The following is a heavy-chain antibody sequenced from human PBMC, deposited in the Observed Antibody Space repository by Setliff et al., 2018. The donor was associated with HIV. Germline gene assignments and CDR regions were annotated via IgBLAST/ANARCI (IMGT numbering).Heavy chain of an antibody. CDR2: IFYSGST. D-gene: IGHD1-7*01. CDR1: NGSISRSSYF. Sequence: SETLSLTCTVSNGSISRSSYFWGWIRQPPGKGLEWIGNIFYSGSTYYNPSLKSRVLISVDTSKNQFSLKLTSVTAADTAVYYCARRGIIAGTTDFWGQGTPVTVSS. J-gene: IGHJ4*02. V-gene: IGHV4-39*01. CDR3: ARRGIIAGTTDF.